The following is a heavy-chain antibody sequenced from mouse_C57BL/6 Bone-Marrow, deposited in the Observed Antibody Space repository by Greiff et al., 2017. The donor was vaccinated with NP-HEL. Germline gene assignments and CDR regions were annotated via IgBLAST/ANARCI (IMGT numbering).Heavy chain of an antibody. J-gene: IGHJ1*03. CDR2: ISYDGSN. D-gene: IGHD2-1*01. V-gene: IGHV3-6*01. CDR3: ARVYGNYLSYWYFDD. Sequence: EVQLQQSGPGLVKPSQSLSLTCSVTGYSITSCYYWNWIRQFPGNKLEWMGYISYDGSNNYNPSLKNRISITRDTSKNQFFLKLTSVTTEDTATYYCARVYGNYLSYWYFDDWGTGTTVTVSS. CDR1: GYSITSCYY.